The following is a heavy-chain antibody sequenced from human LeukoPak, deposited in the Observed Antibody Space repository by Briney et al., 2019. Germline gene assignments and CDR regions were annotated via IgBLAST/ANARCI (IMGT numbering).Heavy chain of an antibody. J-gene: IGHJ6*03. CDR2: IGGST. CDR1: GYTFSNYY. Sequence: ASVKVSCKASGYTFSNYYIHWVRQAPGQGLEWMGIIGGSTNYAQKFQGRVTMTRDTSTSTVYMELSSLRSEDTALYYCARVGDSPGYYEDDYYYMDVWGKGTTVTISS. D-gene: IGHD3-22*01. V-gene: IGHV1-46*01. CDR3: ARVGDSPGYYEDDYYYMDV.